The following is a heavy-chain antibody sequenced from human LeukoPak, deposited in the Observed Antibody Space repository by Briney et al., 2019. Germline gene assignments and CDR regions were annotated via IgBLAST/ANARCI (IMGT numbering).Heavy chain of an antibody. Sequence: SETLSLTCTVSGYSISSGYYWGWIRQPPGKGLEWIGSIYYSGSTYYNPSLKSRVTISVDTSKNQFSLKLSSVTAADTAVYYCARHSRSSASFDYWGQGTLVTVSS. D-gene: IGHD2/OR15-2a*01. CDR1: GYSISSGYY. V-gene: IGHV4-38-2*02. CDR2: IYYSGST. CDR3: ARHSRSSASFDY. J-gene: IGHJ4*02.